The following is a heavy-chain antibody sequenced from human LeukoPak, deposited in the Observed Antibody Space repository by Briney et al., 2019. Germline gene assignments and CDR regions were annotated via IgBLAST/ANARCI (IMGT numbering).Heavy chain of an antibody. D-gene: IGHD6-13*01. V-gene: IGHV1-2*02. CDR3: ARVRGDSSWYGLDY. J-gene: IGHJ4*02. CDR2: INPDSGGT. Sequence: ASVKVSCKTSGYTFTGYYIHWVRQAPGQGFEWMGWINPDSGGTNYAQKFQGRVTTTRDTSISAGYMELSGLRPDDTAVFYCARVRGDSSWYGLDYWGQGTLVSVSS. CDR1: GYTFTGYY.